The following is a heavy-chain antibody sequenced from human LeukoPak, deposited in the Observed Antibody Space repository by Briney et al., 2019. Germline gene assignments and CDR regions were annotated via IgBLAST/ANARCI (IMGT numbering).Heavy chain of an antibody. CDR3: ARVPSGSYYFGLSDYYYGMDV. J-gene: IGHJ6*02. Sequence: ASVKVSCKAPGYTFTSYYMHWVRQAPGQGLEWMGIINPSGGSTSYAQKFQGRVTMTRDTSTSTVYMELSSLRSEDTAVYYCARVPSGSYYFGLSDYYYGMDVWGQGTTVTVSS. CDR1: GYTFTSYY. CDR2: INPSGGST. D-gene: IGHD1-26*01. V-gene: IGHV1-46*01.